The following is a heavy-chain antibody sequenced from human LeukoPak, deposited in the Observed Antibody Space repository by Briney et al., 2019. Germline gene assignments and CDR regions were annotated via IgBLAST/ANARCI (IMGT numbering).Heavy chain of an antibody. J-gene: IGHJ4*02. CDR1: GGSISSSNW. Sequence: PSETLSLTCAVSGGSISSSNWWSWVRQPPGKGLEWIGEIYHCGSTNYNPSPKSRVTISVDKSKNQFSLKLSSVTAADTAVYYCARDLAAAPRTFDYWGQGTLVTVSS. CDR3: ARDLAAAPRTFDY. V-gene: IGHV4-4*02. D-gene: IGHD6-13*01. CDR2: IYHCGST.